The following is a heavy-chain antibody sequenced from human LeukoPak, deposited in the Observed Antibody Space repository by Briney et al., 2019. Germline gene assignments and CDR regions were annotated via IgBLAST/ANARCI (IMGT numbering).Heavy chain of an antibody. Sequence: ASVKVSCKASGYTFTRXXXXWVRQAPEQRXXXXXWITPGNGNTKYSQKFQGRVSITRDTSASTAYMELSSLRSEDTAVYYCARRPGSNSPTDPDVWGQGTTLTVSS. CDR1: GYTFTRXX. CDR2: ITPGNGNT. J-gene: IGHJ6*02. V-gene: IGHV1-3*01. CDR3: ARRPGSNSPTDPDV. D-gene: IGHD3-10*01.